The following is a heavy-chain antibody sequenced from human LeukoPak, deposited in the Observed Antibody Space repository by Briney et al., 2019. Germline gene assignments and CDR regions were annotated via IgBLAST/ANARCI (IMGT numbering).Heavy chain of an antibody. V-gene: IGHV3-33*06. CDR2: IWSDATEK. Sequence: HPGGSLRLSCAASGFTYSHYGMHWVRQAPGKGLEWVAVIWSDATEKYYGDAVKGRFTISRDNSRNTLYLQMNSLRAEDTAVYYCAKDAQSGFDYSSSLENWGQGTLVTVSS. CDR1: GFTYSHYG. J-gene: IGHJ4*02. D-gene: IGHD4-11*01. CDR3: AKDAQSGFDYSSSLEN.